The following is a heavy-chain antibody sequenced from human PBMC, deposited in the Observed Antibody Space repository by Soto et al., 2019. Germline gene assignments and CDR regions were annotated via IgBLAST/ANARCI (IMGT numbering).Heavy chain of an antibody. CDR2: IYYNGNT. D-gene: IGHD3-10*01. Sequence: QVQMQESGPGLVKPSETLSLTCTVSGDSVTSNYWSWIRQPPGKGLEWIGYIYYNGNTNYNPSLKSRVIISLDTSKNQFSLKLSSVTAADTAVYYCARVRGRYYDSGSYNWFDTWGQGTLVIVSS. CDR3: ARVRGRYYDSGSYNWFDT. V-gene: IGHV4-59*02. J-gene: IGHJ5*02. CDR1: GDSVTSNY.